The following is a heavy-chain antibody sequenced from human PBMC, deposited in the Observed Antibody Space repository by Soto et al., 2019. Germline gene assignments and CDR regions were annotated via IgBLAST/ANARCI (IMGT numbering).Heavy chain of an antibody. Sequence: ASETLSLTRTVSGGSISRTTYYWGWIRQPPGKGLEWIGSIYYSGSTNYNPSLKSRVTISVDTSKNQFSLKLSSVTAADTAVYYCARLDRTNFDYWGQGTLVTVSS. D-gene: IGHD1-7*01. V-gene: IGHV4-39*07. CDR1: GGSISRTTYY. CDR3: ARLDRTNFDY. CDR2: IYYSGST. J-gene: IGHJ4*02.